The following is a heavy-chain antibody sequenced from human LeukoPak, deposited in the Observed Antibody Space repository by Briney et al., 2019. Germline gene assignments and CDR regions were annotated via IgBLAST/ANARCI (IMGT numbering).Heavy chain of an antibody. CDR2: IYYSGST. CDR3: AREDGGLGYSYVDY. CDR1: GGSISSYY. V-gene: IGHV4-59*01. Sequence: PSETLSLTCTVSGGSISSYYWSWLRQPPGKGLEGLGYIYYSGSTNYIPSLKSRVTISVDTSKNQFSLKLSSVTAADTAVYYCAREDGGLGYSYVDYWGQGTLVTVSS. J-gene: IGHJ4*02. D-gene: IGHD5-18*01.